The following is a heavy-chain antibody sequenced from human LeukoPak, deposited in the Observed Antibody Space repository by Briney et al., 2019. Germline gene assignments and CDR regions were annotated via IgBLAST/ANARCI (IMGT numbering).Heavy chain of an antibody. D-gene: IGHD2-2*01. CDR2: IYYSGST. Sequence: WETLSLTCTVHGGSIHGYYWSWIAQPPGKGLEWIGYIYYSGSTNYNPCLKSRVTISVNTSKTQFSLKLSSVTAADTGVYYCSRAYRYCTSTSCQPLWGQGTLVTVSS. CDR3: SRAYRYCTSTSCQPL. CDR1: GGSIHGYY. V-gene: IGHV4-59*01. J-gene: IGHJ1*01.